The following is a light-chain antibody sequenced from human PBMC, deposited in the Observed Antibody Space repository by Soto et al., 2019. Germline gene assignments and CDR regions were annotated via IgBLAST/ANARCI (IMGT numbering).Light chain of an antibody. Sequence: DFPMTLSPFTLCGPEGDRVTIPCRASRTISSWLAWYQQKPGKAPKLLIYKASTLKSGVPSRFSGSGSGTEFTLTISSLEPDDFAAYYCQQSYSTPITFGEGTKVDIK. CDR3: QQSYSTPIT. CDR2: KAS. V-gene: IGKV1-5*03. J-gene: IGKJ4*01. CDR1: RTISSW.